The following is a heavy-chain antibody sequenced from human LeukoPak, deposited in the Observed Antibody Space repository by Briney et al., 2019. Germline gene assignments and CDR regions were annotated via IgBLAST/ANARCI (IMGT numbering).Heavy chain of an antibody. Sequence: GASVKVSCKASGYTFTCYYMHWVRQAPGQGLEWMGRINPNSGGTNYPQKFQGRVTMTRDTSISTAYMELSRLRSDDTAVYYCARGKTVTTVTTWGQGTLVTVSS. D-gene: IGHD4-17*01. V-gene: IGHV1-2*06. J-gene: IGHJ5*02. CDR2: INPNSGGT. CDR1: GYTFTCYY. CDR3: ARGKTVTTVTT.